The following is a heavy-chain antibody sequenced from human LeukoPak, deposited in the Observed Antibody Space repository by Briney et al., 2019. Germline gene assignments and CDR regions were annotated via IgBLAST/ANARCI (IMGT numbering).Heavy chain of an antibody. J-gene: IGHJ3*02. V-gene: IGHV1-46*01. Sequence: VASVKVSCKASGYTFTGYYMHWVRQAPGQGLEWMGIINPSGGSTSYAQKFQGRVTMTRDMSTSTVYMELSSLRSEDTAVYYCARVRRGYCSSTSCYSAFDIWGQGTMVTVSS. CDR2: INPSGGST. D-gene: IGHD2-2*01. CDR1: GYTFTGYY. CDR3: ARVRRGYCSSTSCYSAFDI.